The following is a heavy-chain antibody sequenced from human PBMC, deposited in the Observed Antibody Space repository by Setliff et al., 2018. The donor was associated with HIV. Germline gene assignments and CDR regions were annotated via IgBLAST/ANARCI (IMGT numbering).Heavy chain of an antibody. D-gene: IGHD3-22*01. J-gene: IGHJ4*02. V-gene: IGHV3-74*01. CDR1: GFTFSTYW. Sequence: WGSLRLSCAASGFTFSTYWMHWVRQAPGKGLVWVFGMNTDGSSTRYADSVKGRFTISRDNAKNMLYLQMNSLSADDTAVYYCVRGSGYYYFDNWGQGALVTVSS. CDR3: VRGSGYYYFDN. CDR2: MNTDGSST.